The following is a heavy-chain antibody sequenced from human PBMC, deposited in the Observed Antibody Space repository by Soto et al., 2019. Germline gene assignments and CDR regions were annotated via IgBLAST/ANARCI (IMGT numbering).Heavy chain of an antibody. CDR3: ARQDDYVDDAPWGY. CDR1: GFSFCSYG. V-gene: IGHV3-33*01. Sequence: QVQLVESGGGVVQPGRSLRLSCAASGFSFCSYGRHWVRQAPGKGLEWLAVIWYDVSKKYYADSVKGRFTFSRDNSENTLYLQMNSLTAEDTAVYYCARQDDYVDDAPWGYWGKGTLVIVSS. D-gene: IGHD3-10*02. CDR2: IWYDVSKK. J-gene: IGHJ4*02.